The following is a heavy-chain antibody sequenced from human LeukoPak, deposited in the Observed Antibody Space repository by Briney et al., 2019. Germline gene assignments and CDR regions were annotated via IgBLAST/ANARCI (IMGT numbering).Heavy chain of an antibody. V-gene: IGHV3-9*01. CDR1: GFTFDDYA. CDR2: ISWNSGSI. CDR3: ARDPYYYANHYFDY. D-gene: IGHD3-10*01. Sequence: PGGSLRLSCAASGFTFDDYAMHWVRQAPGKGLEWVSGISWNSGSIGYADSVKGRFTISRDNAKNSLYLQMNSLRAEDTAVYYCARDPYYYANHYFDYWGQGTLVTVSS. J-gene: IGHJ4*02.